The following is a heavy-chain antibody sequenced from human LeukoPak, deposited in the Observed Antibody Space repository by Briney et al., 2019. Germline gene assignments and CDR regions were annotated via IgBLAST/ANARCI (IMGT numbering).Heavy chain of an antibody. Sequence: PSETLSLTCTVSGYSITSGYYWGWIRPPPGKGLEWIGSIYHSGSTSYNPSLKSRVTISVDTSKNQFSLNLSSVTAADTAVYYCARWHAYWGQGTLVTVSS. V-gene: IGHV4-38-2*02. CDR1: GYSITSGYY. CDR3: ARWHAY. J-gene: IGHJ4*02. CDR2: IYHSGST.